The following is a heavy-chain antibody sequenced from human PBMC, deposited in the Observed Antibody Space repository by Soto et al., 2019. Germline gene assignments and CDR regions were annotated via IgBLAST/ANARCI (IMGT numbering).Heavy chain of an antibody. V-gene: IGHV4-39*01. CDR3: ARLPVRCSNCFDP. CDR2: IYYSGST. D-gene: IGHD2-15*01. J-gene: IGHJ5*02. CDR1: GDSINSSNFY. Sequence: PSETLSLTCTVSGDSINSSNFYWGWIRQPPGKGLEWIGNIYYSGSTYYNPSLKSRVTISVDTSKNQFSLALSSVTAADTAIYYCARLPVRCSNCFDPWGQGTLVTVSS.